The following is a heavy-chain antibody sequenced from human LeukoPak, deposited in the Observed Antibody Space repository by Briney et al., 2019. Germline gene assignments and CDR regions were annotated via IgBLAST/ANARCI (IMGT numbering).Heavy chain of an antibody. V-gene: IGHV3-53*01. D-gene: IGHD3-22*01. CDR3: ASPSSGQSFDI. CDR1: GFTVSNNY. J-gene: IGHJ3*02. CDR2: MYSGGTT. Sequence: PGGSLRLSCAASGFTVSNNYMNWVRQAPGKGLEWVSVMYSGGTTYYADSVKGRFSISRDKSKNTVFLQMSSLKAEDTAVYYCASPSSGQSFDIWGQGTTVTVPS.